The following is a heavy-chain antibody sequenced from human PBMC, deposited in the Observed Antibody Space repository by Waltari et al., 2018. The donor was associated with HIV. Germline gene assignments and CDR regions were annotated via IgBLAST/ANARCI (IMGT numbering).Heavy chain of an antibody. V-gene: IGHV1-69*01. Sequence: QVQLVQSGAEVKKPGSSLKVSCTASGATFLNSALNWVRQAPGQGLEWIGGIIPSFGTPKYAQKLRGRVTIAADESTSTAYRELRSLRSDDTAVYYCAIGTRPSEYNYHGMDVWGHRTSVTVS. CDR2: IIPSFGTP. D-gene: IGHD6-6*01. CDR1: GATFLNSA. J-gene: IGHJ6*02. CDR3: AIGTRPSEYNYHGMDV.